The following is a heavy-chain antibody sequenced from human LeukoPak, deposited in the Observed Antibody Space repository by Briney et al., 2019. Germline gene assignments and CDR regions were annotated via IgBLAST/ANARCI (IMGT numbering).Heavy chain of an antibody. Sequence: PSETLSLTCAVYGGSFSGYYWSWIRQPPGKGLEWIGEINHSGSTNYNPSLKSRVTISVDTSKNQFSLKLSSVTAADTAVYYCAGRGYSGYANKRAFDYWGQGTLVTVSS. CDR3: AGRGYSGYANKRAFDY. CDR1: GGSFSGYY. J-gene: IGHJ4*02. V-gene: IGHV4-34*01. D-gene: IGHD5-12*01. CDR2: INHSGST.